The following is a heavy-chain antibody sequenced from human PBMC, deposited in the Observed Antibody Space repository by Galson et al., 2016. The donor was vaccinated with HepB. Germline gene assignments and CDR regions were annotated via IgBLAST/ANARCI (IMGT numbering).Heavy chain of an antibody. D-gene: IGHD3-9*01. CDR3: AKASVLVIRSRDYFDY. CDR2: ISDSGSNT. J-gene: IGHJ4*02. CDR1: GFTFSNYA. Sequence: SLRLSCAASGFTFSNYAMNWVRQAPGKGLEWVSVISDSGSNTYYADSVKGRFTISRDNSKNTLYLQMSSLRVEDTAVYYCAKASVLVIRSRDYFDYWGQGTLVTVSS. V-gene: IGHV3-23*01.